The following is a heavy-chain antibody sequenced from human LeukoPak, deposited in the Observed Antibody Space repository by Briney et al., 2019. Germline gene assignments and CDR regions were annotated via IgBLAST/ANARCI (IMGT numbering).Heavy chain of an antibody. CDR1: GGSISSSSYY. Sequence: PSETLSLTCTVSGGSISSSSYYWSWVRQPAGTGLEWIGRIYASGSTNYNPSLKSRVTISVDTSKNQLSLKLTSVTAADTAVYYCAGAPAGSPDWRSPLDYWGQGTLVTVAS. V-gene: IGHV4-61*02. CDR2: IYASGST. D-gene: IGHD2-2*01. CDR3: AGAPAGSPDWRSPLDY. J-gene: IGHJ4*02.